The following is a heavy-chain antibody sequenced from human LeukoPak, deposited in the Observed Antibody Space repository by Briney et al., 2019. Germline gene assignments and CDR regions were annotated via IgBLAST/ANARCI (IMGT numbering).Heavy chain of an antibody. CDR1: GGSIRGYY. V-gene: IGHV4-59*01. CDR2: IYYSGST. CDR3: ARGRRPPDTAMVYYYYYYMDV. J-gene: IGHJ6*03. Sequence: PSETLSLTCTVSGGSIRGYYWSWIRQPPGKGLEWIGYIYYSGSTNYNPSLKSRVSISVDTSKNQFSLKLSSVTAADTAVYYCARGRRPPDTAMVYYYYYYMDVWGKGTTVTVSS. D-gene: IGHD5-18*01.